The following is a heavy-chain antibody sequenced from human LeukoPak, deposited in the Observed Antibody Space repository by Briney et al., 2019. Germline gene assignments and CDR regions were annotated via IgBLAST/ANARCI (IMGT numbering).Heavy chain of an antibody. Sequence: PGGSLRLSCAASGFTFDSYAMTWVRQAPGKGLEWVSRISGSGGDTYYVDDVKGRFTISRDNSKNMLYLQMNSLRAADTAVYFCVKDLGSDRFYYSYFGMGVWGQGTTVTVSS. CDR2: ISGSGGDT. CDR3: VKDLGSDRFYYSYFGMGV. CDR1: GFTFDSYA. D-gene: IGHD3-3*01. V-gene: IGHV3-23*01. J-gene: IGHJ6*02.